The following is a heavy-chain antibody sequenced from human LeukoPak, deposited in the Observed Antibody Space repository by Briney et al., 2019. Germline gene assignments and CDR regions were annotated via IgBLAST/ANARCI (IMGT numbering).Heavy chain of an antibody. Sequence: GGSLRLSCAASGFTFSSYWMSWVRQAPGKWLEWVANIKQDGSEKYYVDSVKGRFTISRDNAKNSLYLQMSSLRAEDTAVYYCASRYSYGYQYAFDIWGQGTMVTVSS. CDR1: GFTFSSYW. CDR3: ASRYSYGYQYAFDI. D-gene: IGHD5-18*01. J-gene: IGHJ3*02. V-gene: IGHV3-7*01. CDR2: IKQDGSEK.